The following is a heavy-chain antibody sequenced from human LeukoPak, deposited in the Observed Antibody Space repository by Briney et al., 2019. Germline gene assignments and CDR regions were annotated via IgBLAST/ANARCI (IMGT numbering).Heavy chain of an antibody. CDR3: ARAKGSSWYAAAMYYFDY. Sequence: SVKGRFTISRDNAKNSLSLQMNSLRAEDTAVYYCARAKGSSWYAAAMYYFDYWGQGTLVTVSS. D-gene: IGHD6-13*01. V-gene: IGHV3-11*05. J-gene: IGHJ4*02.